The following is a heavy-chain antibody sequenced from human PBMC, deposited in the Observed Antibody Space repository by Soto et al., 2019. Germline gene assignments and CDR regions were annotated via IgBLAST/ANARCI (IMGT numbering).Heavy chain of an antibody. Sequence: APVKVSRKVSGYTLTELYMHWVRQAPGKGLEWMGGFDPEDGETIYAQNLQGRLTMTTDTSTSTAYMELRSLRSDDTAVYYCARDKVVRGENYLDYWGQGTLVTVSS. CDR1: GYTLTELY. V-gene: IGHV1-24*01. D-gene: IGHD3-10*01. CDR2: FDPEDGET. CDR3: ARDKVVRGENYLDY. J-gene: IGHJ4*02.